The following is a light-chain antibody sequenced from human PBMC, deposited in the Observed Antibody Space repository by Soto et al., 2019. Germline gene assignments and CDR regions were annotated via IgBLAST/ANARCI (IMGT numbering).Light chain of an antibody. J-gene: IGKJ1*01. CDR3: LQDYNYPWT. CDR2: AAS. CDR1: QDIRND. Sequence: AVQMTQSPSSLSASIGDRVTITSRASQDIRNDLGWYQQKSGKAPKLLIYAASSLQSGVPSRFSGSGSGTDFTLTINSLQPEDFATYYCLQDYNYPWTFGQGTKVEI. V-gene: IGKV1-6*01.